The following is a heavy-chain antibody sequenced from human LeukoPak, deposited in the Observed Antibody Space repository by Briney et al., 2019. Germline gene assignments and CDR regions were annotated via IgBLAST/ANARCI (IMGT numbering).Heavy chain of an antibody. D-gene: IGHD4-17*01. CDR2: IKPDGSER. V-gene: IGHV3-7*04. Sequence: GGSLRLSCAASGFTFSSYWMDWVRQAPGKGLEWVANIKPDGSERYYVDSVKGRFTISRDNAKNSLYLQMNSLRVEDTAVYYCARDKYGAYFDSWGQGTLVTVSS. CDR3: ARDKYGAYFDS. CDR1: GFTFSSYW. J-gene: IGHJ4*02.